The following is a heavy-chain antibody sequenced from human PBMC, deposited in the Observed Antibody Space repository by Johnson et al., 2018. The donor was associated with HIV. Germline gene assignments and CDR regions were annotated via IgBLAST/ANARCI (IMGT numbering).Heavy chain of an antibody. V-gene: IGHV3-30*02. CDR1: GFTFSSYG. J-gene: IGHJ3*02. CDR2: IRYDGSNK. CDR3: AREDGSGSYFYLAFDI. Sequence: QEQLVESGGGVVQPGGSLRLSCAASGFTFSSYGMHWVRQAPGKGLEWVAFIRYDGSNKYYADSVKGRFTISRDNSKNTLYLQMNSLSAEDTAVYYCAREDGSGSYFYLAFDIWGQGTMVTVSS. D-gene: IGHD3-10*01.